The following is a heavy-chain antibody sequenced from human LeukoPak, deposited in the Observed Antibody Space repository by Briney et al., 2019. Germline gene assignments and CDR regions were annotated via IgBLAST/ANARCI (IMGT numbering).Heavy chain of an antibody. CDR3: SRIEDSSCIEVALDI. V-gene: IGHV3-73*01. D-gene: IGHD6-13*01. Sequence: GGSLRLSCVAYGFTFSGSVMHWVRQAAGKGLEWVGRIRSKRNNYATAYAASVKGRFTISRDDSKNTVYLHMDSLKTEDTALYYCSRIEDSSCIEVALDIWGQGTVVTVSS. CDR2: IRSKRNNYAT. CDR1: GFTFSGSV. J-gene: IGHJ3*02.